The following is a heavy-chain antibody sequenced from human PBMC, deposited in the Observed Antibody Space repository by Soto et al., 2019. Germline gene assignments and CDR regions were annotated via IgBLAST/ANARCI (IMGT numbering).Heavy chain of an antibody. Sequence: GGSLRLSCAASGFTFSSYAMSWVRQAPGKGLEWVSAISGSGGSTYYADSVKGRFTISRDNSKNTLYLQMNSLRAEDTAVYYCAGGNTAADYYYYGMDVWGQGTTVTVSS. J-gene: IGHJ6*02. D-gene: IGHD3-16*01. CDR2: ISGSGGST. CDR1: GFTFSSYA. CDR3: AGGNTAADYYYYGMDV. V-gene: IGHV3-23*01.